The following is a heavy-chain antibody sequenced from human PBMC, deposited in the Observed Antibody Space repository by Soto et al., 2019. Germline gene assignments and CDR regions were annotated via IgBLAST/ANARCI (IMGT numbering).Heavy chain of an antibody. CDR1: GYTFTGYY. V-gene: IGHV1-2*04. CDR3: ARVSNYYDSSGSTFDAFDI. D-gene: IGHD3-22*01. J-gene: IGHJ3*02. Sequence: QVQLVQSGAEVKKPGASVKVSCKASGYTFTGYYMHWVRQAPGQGLEWMGWINPNSGGTNYAQKFQGWVTMTRDTSISTAYMELSRLRSDDTAVYYCARVSNYYDSSGSTFDAFDIWGQGTMVTVSS. CDR2: INPNSGGT.